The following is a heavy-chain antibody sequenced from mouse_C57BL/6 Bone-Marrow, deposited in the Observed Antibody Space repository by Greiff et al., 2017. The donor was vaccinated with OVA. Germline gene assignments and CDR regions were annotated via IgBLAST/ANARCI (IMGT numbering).Heavy chain of an antibody. CDR2: IDPSDSET. D-gene: IGHD2-3*01. J-gene: IGHJ2*01. Sequence: QVQLKQPGAELVRPGSSVKLSCKASGYTFTSYWMHWVKQRPIQGLEWIGNIDPSDSETHYNQKFKDKATLTVDKSSSTAYMQLSSLTSEDSAVYYCARYGGYYYFDYWGQGTTLTVSS. CDR1: GYTFTSYW. CDR3: ARYGGYYYFDY. V-gene: IGHV1-52*01.